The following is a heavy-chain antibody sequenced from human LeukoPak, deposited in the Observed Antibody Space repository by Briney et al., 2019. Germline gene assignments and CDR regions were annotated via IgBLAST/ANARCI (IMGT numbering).Heavy chain of an antibody. J-gene: IGHJ4*02. V-gene: IGHV4-59*12. Sequence: SETLSLTCTVSGGSISSYYWSWIRQPPGKGLEWIEYIYYSGSTNYNPSLKSRVTISVDTSKNQFSLKLSSVTAADTAVYYCARGRQWLVLDWGQGTLVTVSS. CDR2: IYYSGST. CDR3: ARGRQWLVLD. D-gene: IGHD6-19*01. CDR1: GGSISSYY.